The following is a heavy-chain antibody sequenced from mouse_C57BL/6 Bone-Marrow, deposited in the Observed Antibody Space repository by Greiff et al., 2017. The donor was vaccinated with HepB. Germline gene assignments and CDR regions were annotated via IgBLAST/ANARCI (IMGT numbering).Heavy chain of an antibody. V-gene: IGHV1-39*01. D-gene: IGHD2-5*01. CDR1: GYSFTDYN. CDR3: ARRTYYSNYEGYYAMDY. J-gene: IGHJ4*01. Sequence: LQESGPELVKPGASVKISCKASGYSFTDYNMNWVKQSNGKSLEWIGVINPNYGTTSYNQKFKGKATLTVDQSSSTAYMQLNSLTSEDSAVYYCARRTYYSNYEGYYAMDYWGQGTSVTVSS. CDR2: INPNYGTT.